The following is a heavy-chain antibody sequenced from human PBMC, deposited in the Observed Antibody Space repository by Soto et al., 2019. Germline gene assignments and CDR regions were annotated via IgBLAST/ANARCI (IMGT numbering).Heavy chain of an antibody. CDR3: ARSKTTVAQRYYYGMDV. CDR2: TYYRSKWYN. CDR1: GDSVSSNSAA. D-gene: IGHD4-17*01. V-gene: IGHV6-1*01. Sequence: SQTLSLTCAISGDSVSSNSAAWNWIRQSPSRGLEWLGRTYYRSKWYNDYAVSVKSRITINPDTSKNQFSLQLNSVTPEDTAVYYCARSKTTVAQRYYYGMDVWGKGTTVTVSS. J-gene: IGHJ6*04.